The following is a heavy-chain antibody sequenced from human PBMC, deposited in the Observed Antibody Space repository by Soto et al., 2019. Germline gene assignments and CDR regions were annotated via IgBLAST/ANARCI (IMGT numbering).Heavy chain of an antibody. Sequence: QVQLAQSGAEVKKPGASVKVSCKASGCTFPNYGISWVRQAPGQGLEWMGWISAYNGNTNYAQKLQGRVTMTTDTSTYTAYMELRSLRSDDTAVYYCARDWGNCTGGSCYSDYYYYYGMDVWGQGTTVTVSS. J-gene: IGHJ6*02. CDR3: ARDWGNCTGGSCYSDYYYYYGMDV. D-gene: IGHD2-15*01. V-gene: IGHV1-18*01. CDR1: GCTFPNYG. CDR2: ISAYNGNT.